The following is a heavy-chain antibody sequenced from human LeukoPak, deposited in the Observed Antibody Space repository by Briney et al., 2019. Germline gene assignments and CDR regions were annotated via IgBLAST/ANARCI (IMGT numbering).Heavy chain of an antibody. D-gene: IGHD3-22*01. CDR3: ARDYYDSSGYYTVRYFDY. CDR1: GGSISSSSYY. Sequence: SETLSLTCTVSGGSISSSSYYWGWIRQPPGKGLEWIGSIYYSGSTYYNPSLKSRVTISVDTSKNQFSLKLSSVTAADTAVYYCARDYYDSSGYYTVRYFDYWGQGTLVTVSS. CDR2: IYYSGST. V-gene: IGHV4-39*07. J-gene: IGHJ4*02.